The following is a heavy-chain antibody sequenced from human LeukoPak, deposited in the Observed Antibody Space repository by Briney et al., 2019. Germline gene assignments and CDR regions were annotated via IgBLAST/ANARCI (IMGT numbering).Heavy chain of an antibody. CDR1: GVSISTYY. CDR3: AREEALGGGSFDC. J-gene: IGHJ4*02. CDR2: IYYSGST. V-gene: IGHV4-59*01. Sequence: SETLSLTCTVSGVSISTYYWSWIRQPPGKGLEWIGYIYYSGSTSYNPSLKSRVTISVDTSKNQFSLKLSSVTAADTAVYYCAREEALGGGSFDCWGQGTLVTVSS. D-gene: IGHD1-26*01.